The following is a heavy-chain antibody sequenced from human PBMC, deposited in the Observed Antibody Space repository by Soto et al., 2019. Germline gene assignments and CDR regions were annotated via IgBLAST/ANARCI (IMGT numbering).Heavy chain of an antibody. V-gene: IGHV4-31*03. J-gene: IGHJ6*02. Sequence: QVQLQESGPGLVKPSQTLSFTCTVSGGSISSGGYYWSWIRQHPGKGLEWIGYIYYSGSTYYNPSLKSRVTISVDTSKNQFSLKLTSVTAADTAVYYCVRGYSGDVLTAYGDYYGMDVWGQGTTVTVSS. D-gene: IGHD3-9*01. CDR2: IYYSGST. CDR3: VRGYSGDVLTAYGDYYGMDV. CDR1: GGSISSGGYY.